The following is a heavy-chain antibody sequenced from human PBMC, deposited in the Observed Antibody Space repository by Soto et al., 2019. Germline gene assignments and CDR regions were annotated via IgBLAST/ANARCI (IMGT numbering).Heavy chain of an antibody. V-gene: IGHV3-23*01. Sequence: GSLRLSCAASGFTFSSYAMSWVRQAPGKGLEWVSAISGSGGSTYYADSVKGRFTISRDNSKNTLHLQMNSLRAEDTAVYYCARVYGDYVFDYWGQGTLVTVSS. J-gene: IGHJ4*02. D-gene: IGHD4-17*01. CDR3: ARVYGDYVFDY. CDR1: GFTFSSYA. CDR2: ISGSGGST.